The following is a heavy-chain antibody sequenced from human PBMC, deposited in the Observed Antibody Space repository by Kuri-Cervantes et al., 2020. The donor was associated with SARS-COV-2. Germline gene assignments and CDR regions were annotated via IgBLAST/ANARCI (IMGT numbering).Heavy chain of an antibody. CDR2: ISYDGSNK. CDR3: AKDPTYSDSSGTFDY. D-gene: IGHD3-22*01. V-gene: IGHV3-30*18. J-gene: IGHJ4*02. Sequence: GGSLRLSCAASGFTFSSYGMHWVRQAPGKGLEWVAVISYDGSNKYYADSVKGRFTISRDNSKNTLYLQMNSQRAEDTAVYYCAKDPTYSDSSGTFDYWGQGTLVTVSS. CDR1: GFTFSSYG.